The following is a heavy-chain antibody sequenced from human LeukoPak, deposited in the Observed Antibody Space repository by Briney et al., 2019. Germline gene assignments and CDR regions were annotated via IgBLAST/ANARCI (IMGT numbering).Heavy chain of an antibody. CDR3: ARGRVWSGYSN. CDR2: ISGSGGST. Sequence: GGSLRLSXAASGFTFSSYAMSWVRQAPGKGLEWVSAISGSGGSTYYADSVKGRFTISRDNAKNSLYLQMNSLRAEDTAVYYCARGRVWSGYSNWGQGTLVTVSS. J-gene: IGHJ4*02. V-gene: IGHV3-23*01. CDR1: GFTFSSYA. D-gene: IGHD3-3*01.